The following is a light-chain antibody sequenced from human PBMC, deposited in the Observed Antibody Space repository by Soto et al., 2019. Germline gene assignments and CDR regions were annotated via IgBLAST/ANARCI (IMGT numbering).Light chain of an antibody. CDR3: QQYGDLPWT. V-gene: IGKV3-20*01. CDR2: GAS. J-gene: IGKJ1*01. CDR1: QPITSNY. Sequence: EIVLTQSPGTLSLSPGERATLSCRASQPITSNYLAWYQQRSGQAPRLLISGASSRATGVTDRFSGSGSGTDFTLTINRLEPEDFAVYYCQQYGDLPWTFGQGTRWIS.